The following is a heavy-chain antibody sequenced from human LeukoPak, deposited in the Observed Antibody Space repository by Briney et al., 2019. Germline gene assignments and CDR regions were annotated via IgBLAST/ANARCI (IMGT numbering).Heavy chain of an antibody. CDR3: VRQQTPHGNFDY. V-gene: IGHV3-21*04. Sequence: GGPLRLSCAASRFTFSLYTMKWVRQAPGTGLEWVSSISSGSSYIHYADSVKGRFTISRENAKNSLSLQMNSLRAEDTAVYYCVRQQTPHGNFDYWGQGTLVTVSS. D-gene: IGHD1-26*01. CDR2: ISSGSSYI. CDR1: RFTFSLYT. J-gene: IGHJ4*02.